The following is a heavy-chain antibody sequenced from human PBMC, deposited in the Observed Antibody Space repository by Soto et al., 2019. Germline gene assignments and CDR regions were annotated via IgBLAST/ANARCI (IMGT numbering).Heavy chain of an antibody. CDR1: GFTFSSYG. Sequence: GGSLRLSCAASGFTFSSYGMHWVRQAPGKGLEWVAVIWYDGSNKYYAASVKGRFTISRDNSKNTPYLQMNSLRAEDTAVYYCARGYSSGWYDWFDPWGQGTLVTVSS. D-gene: IGHD6-19*01. CDR2: IWYDGSNK. J-gene: IGHJ5*02. CDR3: ARGYSSGWYDWFDP. V-gene: IGHV3-33*01.